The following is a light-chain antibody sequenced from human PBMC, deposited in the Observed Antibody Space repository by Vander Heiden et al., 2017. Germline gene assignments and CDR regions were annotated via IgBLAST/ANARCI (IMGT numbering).Light chain of an antibody. CDR1: QGISND. V-gene: IGKV1-6*01. CDR3: GQEDSSPYT. Sequence: AIQMTQSPSSLSASVGDRVRITCRASQGISNDLQWYQVKPGKAPKLLIYAVSNLQSGVPSRFSGSGSGTDFTLTISSLQPEDFATYYCGQEDSSPYTFGQGTKVDIK. J-gene: IGKJ2*01. CDR2: AVS.